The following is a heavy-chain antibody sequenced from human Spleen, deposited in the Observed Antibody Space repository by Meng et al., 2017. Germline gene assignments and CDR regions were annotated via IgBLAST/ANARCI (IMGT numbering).Heavy chain of an antibody. CDR2: IYCSGST. V-gene: IGHV4-31*03. J-gene: IGHJ4*02. CDR3: ARSYYDSSDYFAYLFDD. CDR1: GASISRGGYY. Sequence: SETLSLTCTVSGASISRGGYYWSWIRQHPGKGLEWIGYIYCSGSTHYNPSLKSRVSISADTSKNQFSLKLSSVTAADTAVYYCARSYYDSSDYFAYLFDDWGQGTLVTVSS. D-gene: IGHD3-22*01.